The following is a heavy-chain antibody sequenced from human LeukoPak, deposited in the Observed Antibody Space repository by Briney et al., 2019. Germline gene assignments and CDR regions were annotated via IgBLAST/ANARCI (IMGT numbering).Heavy chain of an antibody. CDR1: GDSISSYY. CDR3: ARRLTTGTNDY. D-gene: IGHD1-7*01. J-gene: IGHJ4*02. Sequence: PSETLSLTCTVSGDSISSYYWSWIRQPPGKGLEWIGYIYYTGTTNYNPSLKSRLTIAEDTSKRQFSLRLSSVTAADTAVYDCARRLTTGTNDYWGQGTLVTVSS. CDR2: IYYTGTT. V-gene: IGHV4-59*08.